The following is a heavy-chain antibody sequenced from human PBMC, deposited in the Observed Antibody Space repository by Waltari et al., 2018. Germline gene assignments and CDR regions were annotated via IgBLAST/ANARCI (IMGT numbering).Heavy chain of an antibody. V-gene: IGHV4-59*01. CDR1: GGSTSTSY. CDR3: ARADTSTSYFYYYMDV. CDR2: IHYSGSS. D-gene: IGHD1-26*01. J-gene: IGHJ6*03. Sequence: QVQLQASAPGPVKPSETLSLTCTVSGGSTSTSYWSWVRQSPGKGLEWIGYIHYSGSSVYNPSLRSRVAISLDTPNNQFALRLRSVTAADAAIYYCARADTSTSYFYYYMDVWGKGTTVTVSS.